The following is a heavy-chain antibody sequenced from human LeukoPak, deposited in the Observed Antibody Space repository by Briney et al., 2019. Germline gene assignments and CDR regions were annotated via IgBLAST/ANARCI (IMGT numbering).Heavy chain of an antibody. Sequence: GGSLRLSCAASGFTFSSYSMNWVRQAPGQGLEWISYFGKSGIIYYADSVRGRFTISRDDAKNSLYLQMNSLRVEDTAIYYCTRDPHALDYWGQGTLVTVSS. CDR1: GFTFSSYS. CDR2: FGKSGII. CDR3: TRDPHALDY. V-gene: IGHV3-48*04. J-gene: IGHJ4*02.